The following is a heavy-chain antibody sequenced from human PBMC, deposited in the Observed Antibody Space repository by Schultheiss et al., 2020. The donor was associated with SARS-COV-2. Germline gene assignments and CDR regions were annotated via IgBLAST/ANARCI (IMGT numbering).Heavy chain of an antibody. Sequence: GGSLRLSCAASGFTFDDYAMHWVRQAPGKGLECVSGISWNSGSIGYADSVKGRFTISRDNSKNTLYLQMNSLRAEDTAVYYCAKDHRPVAAPFDYWGQGTLVTVSS. V-gene: IGHV3-9*01. D-gene: IGHD6-19*01. CDR2: ISWNSGSI. CDR3: AKDHRPVAAPFDY. J-gene: IGHJ4*02. CDR1: GFTFDDYA.